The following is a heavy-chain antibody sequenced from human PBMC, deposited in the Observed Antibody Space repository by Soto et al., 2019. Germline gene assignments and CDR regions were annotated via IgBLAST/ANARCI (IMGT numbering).Heavy chain of an antibody. CDR2: ITDTGGDA. J-gene: IGHJ4*02. CDR1: GITFGSRA. V-gene: IGHV3-23*01. CDR3: GRGWKDSYQGSRIIDV. Sequence: EVQLLESGGDLIQPGGSLRLSCVASGITFGSRAMSWVRQAPGEGLEWGSTITDTGGDAQYADSVRGRFTISRDNSKNLQNQQMSGLRADDSAVDFCGRGWKDSYQGSRIIDVWGRGTIVTVSS. D-gene: IGHD1-1*01.